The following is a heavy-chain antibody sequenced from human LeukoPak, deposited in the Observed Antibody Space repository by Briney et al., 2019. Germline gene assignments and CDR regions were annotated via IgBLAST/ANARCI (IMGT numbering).Heavy chain of an antibody. CDR3: AKGSAAGRPYYFDY. Sequence: GGSLRLSCAASGFTFGSYAMSWVRQAPGKGLEWVSAITESGGGTYNADSVKGRFTISRDNSKKTLFLQMNSLRAEDTAIYYCAKGSAAGRPYYFDYWGQGTLVTVSS. CDR1: GFTFGSYA. J-gene: IGHJ4*02. CDR2: ITESGGGT. D-gene: IGHD6-25*01. V-gene: IGHV3-23*01.